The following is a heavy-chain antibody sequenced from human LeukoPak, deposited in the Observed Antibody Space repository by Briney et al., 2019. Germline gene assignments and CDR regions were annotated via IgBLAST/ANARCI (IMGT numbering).Heavy chain of an antibody. CDR1: GGSISSYY. Sequence: SETLSLTCTVSGGSISSYYWSWIRQPAGKGLEWIGRIYTSGSTNYNPSLKSRVTMSVDTSKNQFSLKLSSVTAADTAVYYCARMGIWGPTTPVDYWGQGTLVTVSS. D-gene: IGHD1-1*01. CDR2: IYTSGST. CDR3: ARMGIWGPTTPVDY. J-gene: IGHJ4*02. V-gene: IGHV4-4*07.